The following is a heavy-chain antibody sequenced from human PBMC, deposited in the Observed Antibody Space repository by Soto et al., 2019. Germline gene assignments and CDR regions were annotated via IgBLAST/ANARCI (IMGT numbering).Heavy chain of an antibody. CDR1: GFSFKSHG. D-gene: IGHD2-15*01. J-gene: IGHJ4*02. CDR3: AKDHRNGGSRVDY. V-gene: IGHV3-30*18. Sequence: QVQLVESGGGVVQPGRSLRLSCAVSGFSFKSHGMHWVRDAPGKGLEWVAFISYDGKDANYADSVKGRFTISRDNSKDALYLQMGSLRGEDTAVYFCAKDHRNGGSRVDYWGQGTLVTVSS. CDR2: ISYDGKDA.